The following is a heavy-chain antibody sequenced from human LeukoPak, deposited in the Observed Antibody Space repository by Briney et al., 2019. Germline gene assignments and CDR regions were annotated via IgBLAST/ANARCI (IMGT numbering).Heavy chain of an antibody. CDR3: ARDGDCSGGSCYPGGYY. D-gene: IGHD2-15*01. CDR1: GFTFSSYS. Sequence: PGGSLRLSCAASGFTFSSYSMNWVRQAPGKGLEWVSSISSSSSYIYYADSVKGRFTISRDNAKNSLYLQMNSLRAEDTAVYYCARDGDCSGGSCYPGGYYWGQGTLVTVSS. CDR2: ISSSSSYI. J-gene: IGHJ4*02. V-gene: IGHV3-21*01.